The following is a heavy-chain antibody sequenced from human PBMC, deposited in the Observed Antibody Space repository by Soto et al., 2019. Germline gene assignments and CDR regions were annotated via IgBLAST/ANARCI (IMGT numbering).Heavy chain of an antibody. CDR1: GFSLSTSGMC. V-gene: IGHV2-70*01. J-gene: IGHJ4*02. Sequence: ASGPTLVNPTQTLTLTCTFSGFSLSTSGMCVSWIRQPPGKALEWLALIDWDDDKYYSTSLKTRLTISKDTSKNQVVLTMTNMDPVDTATYYCARMDMRPGGYYDSSGLDYWGQGTLVTVSS. CDR2: IDWDDDK. CDR3: ARMDMRPGGYYDSSGLDY. D-gene: IGHD3-22*01.